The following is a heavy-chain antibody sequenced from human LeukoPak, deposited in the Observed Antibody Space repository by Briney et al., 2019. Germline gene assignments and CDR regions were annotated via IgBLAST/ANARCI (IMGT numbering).Heavy chain of an antibody. V-gene: IGHV3-11*04. Sequence: PGGSLRLSCAASGFTFSEYYMSWIRQAPGKGLEWVSYISSSGSAIYYADSVKGRFTVSRDNAKNSLYLQMNSLRAEDTAVYYCARDRDWNSGFDYWGQGTLVTVSS. CDR3: ARDRDWNSGFDY. J-gene: IGHJ4*02. CDR1: GFTFSEYY. CDR2: ISSSGSAI. D-gene: IGHD1-7*01.